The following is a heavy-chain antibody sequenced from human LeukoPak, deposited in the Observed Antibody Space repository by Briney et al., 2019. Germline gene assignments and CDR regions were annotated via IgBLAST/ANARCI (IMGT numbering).Heavy chain of an antibody. V-gene: IGHV1-2*02. Sequence: ASVKVSCKASGYTFTGYYMHWVRQAPGQGLEWMGWINPNSGGTNYAQKFQGRVTMTRDTSISTAYMELSRLRSDDTAVYYCAREGTYSSSWYANFDYWGQGTLVTVSS. D-gene: IGHD6-13*01. CDR3: AREGTYSSSWYANFDY. CDR1: GYTFTGYY. CDR2: INPNSGGT. J-gene: IGHJ4*02.